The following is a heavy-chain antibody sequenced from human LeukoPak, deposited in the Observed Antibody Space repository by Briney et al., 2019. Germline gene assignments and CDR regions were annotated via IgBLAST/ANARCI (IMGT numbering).Heavy chain of an antibody. D-gene: IGHD5-12*01. J-gene: IGHJ4*02. CDR1: GFTFSSYA. Sequence: GGSLRLSCAASGFTFSSYAMHWVRQAPGKGLEWVAVISYEGSNKYYADSVKGRFTISRDNSKNTLYLQMNSLRAEDTAVYYCARASLRYSGYDGGGYWGQGTLVTVSS. CDR2: ISYEGSNK. CDR3: ARASLRYSGYDGGGY. V-gene: IGHV3-30-3*01.